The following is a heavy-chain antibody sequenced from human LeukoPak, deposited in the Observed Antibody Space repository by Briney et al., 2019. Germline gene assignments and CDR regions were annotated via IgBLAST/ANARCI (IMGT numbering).Heavy chain of an antibody. CDR3: ARVAGYMNN. CDR1: GFTFSSYE. V-gene: IGHV3-48*03. CDR2: ISSSGNTI. J-gene: IGHJ4*02. D-gene: IGHD6-13*01. Sequence: GGSLRLSCEASGFTFSSYEMKWVRQAPGKGGEWVSYISSSGNTIYYADSVKGRFTISRDNAKNSLYLQMSSLRAEDRSVYYCARVAGYMNNWGQGTLVTVYS.